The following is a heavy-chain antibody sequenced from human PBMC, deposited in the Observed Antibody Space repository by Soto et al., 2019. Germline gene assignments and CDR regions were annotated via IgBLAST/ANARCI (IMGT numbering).Heavy chain of an antibody. D-gene: IGHD2-8*02. CDR1: VFTFSSYC. V-gene: IGHV3-7*01. CDR3: ARAGGLVAFYFDY. Sequence: LSCAASVFTFSSYCVSWVRQAPGKGLGWVANIKQDGSEKYYVDSVKGRFTISRDNAKNSLYLQMNSLRAEDTAVYYCARAGGLVAFYFDYWGQGTLVTVS. CDR2: IKQDGSEK. J-gene: IGHJ4*02.